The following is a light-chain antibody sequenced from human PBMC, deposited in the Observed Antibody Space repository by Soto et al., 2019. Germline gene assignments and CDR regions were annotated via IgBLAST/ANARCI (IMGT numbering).Light chain of an antibody. J-gene: IGKJ1*01. CDR2: DAS. V-gene: IGKV1-5*01. Sequence: DIQMTQSPSTLSASVGDRVTITCRASQSISNWLAWYQQKPGKAPNRLIYDASTLQSGVPSRFSGSGSGAEFTLTISSLQPDDFATYYCQRYNSFSTFGQGTKV. CDR1: QSISNW. CDR3: QRYNSFST.